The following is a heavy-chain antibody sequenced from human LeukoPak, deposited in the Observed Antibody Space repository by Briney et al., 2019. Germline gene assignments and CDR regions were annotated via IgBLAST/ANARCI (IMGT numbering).Heavy chain of an antibody. D-gene: IGHD3-10*01. V-gene: IGHV1-18*01. CDR3: ARINIVRGVPFDDSFDL. Sequence: GASVKVSCKASGYSFTNYGFNWVRQAPGQGLEWMGWISAYNGHTNYAQKVQGRVTMTTDTSTQTAYMELRSLRSDDTAVYYCARINIVRGVPFDDSFDLCGRGTLATVSS. J-gene: IGHJ2*01. CDR1: GYSFTNYG. CDR2: ISAYNGHT.